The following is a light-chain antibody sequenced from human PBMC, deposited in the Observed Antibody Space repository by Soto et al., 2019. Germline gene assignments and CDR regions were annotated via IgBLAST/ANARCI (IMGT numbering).Light chain of an antibody. J-gene: IGLJ3*02. Sequence: QSVLTRAPSASGTPGQRVTVSCSGSSSNIGTNYVYWYQQLPETAPSLLIYRNDQRPSGVPDRLSGSKSGTSASLAISGLRSEDEADYYCAAWDDSLSGWVFGGGTKLTVL. CDR2: RND. CDR1: SSNIGTNY. CDR3: AAWDDSLSGWV. V-gene: IGLV1-47*01.